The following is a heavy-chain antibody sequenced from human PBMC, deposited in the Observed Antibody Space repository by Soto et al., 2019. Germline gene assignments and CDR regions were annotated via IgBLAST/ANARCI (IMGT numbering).Heavy chain of an antibody. Sequence: SETLSLTCNVSGGSISSSRSYWAWFRQPPGKELEWIANIFYGGNTYYNPSLKSRVTVSVDTSKNQFSLKLDSVTAADTAVYYCARQAAAPGIDLWFDPWGQGTLVTVSS. D-gene: IGHD6-13*01. J-gene: IGHJ5*02. CDR3: ARQAAAPGIDLWFDP. CDR1: GGSISSSRSY. V-gene: IGHV4-39*01. CDR2: IFYGGNT.